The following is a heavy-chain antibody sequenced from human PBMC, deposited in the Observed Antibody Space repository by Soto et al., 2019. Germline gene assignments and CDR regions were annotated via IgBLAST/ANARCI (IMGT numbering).Heavy chain of an antibody. J-gene: IGHJ4*02. Sequence: VGSLRLSCAASGFIFSSYSMNWVRQAAGKGLEWISYIDTSSSAVFYADSVKGRFTISRDNAKNSLYLQMNSLRDEDTAVYYCARGDYDSRAYYFKNYWGQGTLVTVSS. CDR1: GFIFSSYS. D-gene: IGHD3-22*01. CDR3: ARGDYDSRAYYFKNY. V-gene: IGHV3-48*02. CDR2: IDTSSSAV.